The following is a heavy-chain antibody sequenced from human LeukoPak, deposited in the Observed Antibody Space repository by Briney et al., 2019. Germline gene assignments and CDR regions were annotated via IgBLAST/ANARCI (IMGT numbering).Heavy chain of an antibody. Sequence: SETLSLTCTVSGDSIGSGDYFWTWIRQPPGKGLEWIGYIFYSGDTFYNPSLRSRVTISMDTSKNQFSLKLRSVTAPDTAMYFCARDRAFYYHNSGLAHRHFDLWGRGSLVTVSS. CDR3: ARDRAFYYHNSGLAHRHFDL. J-gene: IGHJ2*01. D-gene: IGHD3-22*01. CDR2: IFYSGDT. V-gene: IGHV4-30-4*01. CDR1: GDSIGSGDYF.